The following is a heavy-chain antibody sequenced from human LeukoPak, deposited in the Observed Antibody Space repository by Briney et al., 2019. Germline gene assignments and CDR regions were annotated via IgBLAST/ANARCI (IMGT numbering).Heavy chain of an antibody. CDR3: ARDDYGGIDY. J-gene: IGHJ4*02. CDR2: ISSSSSYI. D-gene: IGHD4-23*01. V-gene: IGHV3-21*01. Sequence: PGGSLRLSCAASGFIFRSYSMNWVRQAPGKGLEWVSCISSSSSYICYADSVKGRITISRDNAKNSLYLQMNSLRAEDTAVYYCARDDYGGIDYWGQGTLVTVSS. CDR1: GFIFRSYS.